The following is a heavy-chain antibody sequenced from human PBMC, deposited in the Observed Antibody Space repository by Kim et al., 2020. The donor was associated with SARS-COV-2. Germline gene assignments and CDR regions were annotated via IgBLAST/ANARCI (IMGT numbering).Heavy chain of an antibody. Sequence: SETLSLTCAVSGGSISSGGYSWSWIRQPPGKGLEWIGYIYHSGSTYYNPSLKSRVTISVDRSKNQFSLKLSSVTAADTAVYYCARFVVVVAATHSGDAFDIWGQGTMVTVSS. J-gene: IGHJ3*02. CDR2: IYHSGST. V-gene: IGHV4-30-2*01. CDR1: GGSISSGGYS. CDR3: ARFVVVVAATHSGDAFDI. D-gene: IGHD2-15*01.